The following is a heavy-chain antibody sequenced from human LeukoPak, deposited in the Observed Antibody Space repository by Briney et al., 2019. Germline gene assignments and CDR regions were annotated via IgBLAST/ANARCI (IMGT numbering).Heavy chain of an antibody. CDR1: GGSFSDYF. V-gene: IGHV3-23*01. CDR3: AKLGITMIGGV. CDR2: IFPSGGEI. Sequence: PSETLSLTCAVYGGSFSDYFWTWIRQPPGMRLEWVSSIFPSGGEIHYADSVRGRFTISRDNSKSTLSLQMNSLRAEDTAVYYCAKLGITMIGGVWGKGTTVTISS. J-gene: IGHJ6*04. D-gene: IGHD3-10*02.